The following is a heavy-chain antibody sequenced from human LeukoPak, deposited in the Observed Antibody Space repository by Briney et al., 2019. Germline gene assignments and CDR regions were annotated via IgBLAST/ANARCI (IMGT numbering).Heavy chain of an antibody. Sequence: PGGSLRLSCAGSGFTFSNYAMHWVRQAPGKGLEWVAVISYDGSNKFYADSVKGRFTISRDNSKNTLYLQMNSLRAEDTAVYYCAGCSGSYYNNFDYWGQGTLVTVSS. CDR3: AGCSGSYYNNFDY. J-gene: IGHJ4*02. CDR2: ISYDGSNK. V-gene: IGHV3-30-3*01. CDR1: GFTFSNYA. D-gene: IGHD3-10*02.